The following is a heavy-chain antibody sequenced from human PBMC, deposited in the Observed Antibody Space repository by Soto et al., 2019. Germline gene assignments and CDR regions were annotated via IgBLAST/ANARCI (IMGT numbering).Heavy chain of an antibody. CDR1: GFTFSSYW. V-gene: IGHV3-7*03. J-gene: IGHJ6*02. D-gene: IGHD3-3*01. Sequence: PAGTLRLSCAASGFTFSSYWMSWVRQAPGKGLEWVANIKQDGSEKYCVDSVKGRFTISSDNDKNSLYLQMNSLRAEDTAVYYCARDLAYYDFWTGYCGGYYYGMDVWGQGIMVTVTS. CDR2: IKQDGSEK. CDR3: ARDLAYYDFWTGYCGGYYYGMDV.